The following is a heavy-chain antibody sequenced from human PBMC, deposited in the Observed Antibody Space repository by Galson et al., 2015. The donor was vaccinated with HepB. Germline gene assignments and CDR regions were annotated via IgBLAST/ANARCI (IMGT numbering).Heavy chain of an antibody. CDR3: ARDLGVISTTVTTIRSASGYYYYGMDV. Sequence: VKVSCKASGYTFTGYYMHWVRQAPGQGLEWMGRINPNRGGTNYAQKFQGRVTMTRDTSISTAYMELSRLRSDDTAVYYCARDLGVISTTVTTIRSASGYYYYGMDVWGQGTTVTVSS. CDR2: INPNRGGT. CDR1: GYTFTGYY. D-gene: IGHD4-17*01. J-gene: IGHJ6*02. V-gene: IGHV1-2*06.